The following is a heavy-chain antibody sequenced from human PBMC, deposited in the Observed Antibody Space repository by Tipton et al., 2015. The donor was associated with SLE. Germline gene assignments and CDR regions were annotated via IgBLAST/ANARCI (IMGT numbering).Heavy chain of an antibody. D-gene: IGHD3-10*01. CDR3: ASGGYGSGSHYLGGWFDP. J-gene: IGHJ5*02. V-gene: IGHV4-34*01. CDR1: GGSLSGYW. CDR2: IYPTGRT. Sequence: TLSLTCTVYGGSLSGYWWSWIRQSPGKGLEWIGEIYPTGRTDYNPTLMSRVTISVDTSQNQFSLRLTSVTAADTAVYYCASGGYGSGSHYLGGWFDPWGRGTLVTVSS.